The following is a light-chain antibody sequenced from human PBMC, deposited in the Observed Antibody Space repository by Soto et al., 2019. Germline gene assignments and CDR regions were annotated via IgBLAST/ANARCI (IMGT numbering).Light chain of an antibody. J-gene: IGKJ1*01. V-gene: IGKV3-20*01. Sequence: EIVLTQSPASLSLSPGERATLSCRASQSLSSTYLTWYQQKPGRAPRVLVYGASSRATGIPDRFSGSGSGTDFTLTISRVEPEDFAVYYCLQYADSRTFGQGTRLEVK. CDR3: LQYADSRT. CDR1: QSLSSTY. CDR2: GAS.